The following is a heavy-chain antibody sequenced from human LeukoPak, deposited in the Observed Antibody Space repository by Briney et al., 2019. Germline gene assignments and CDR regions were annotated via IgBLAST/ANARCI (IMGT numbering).Heavy chain of an antibody. D-gene: IGHD2-8*01. CDR3: ARVYGYYTGVYYFDF. CDR1: GYTFTSYG. J-gene: IGHJ4*02. V-gene: IGHV1-18*01. CDR2: ISTSNGNT. Sequence: ASVKVSCKTSGYTFTSYGIAWVRRAPGQGLEWMGWISTSNGNTKYVENFQGRVTMTTDTSTSTAYMEVRSLRSDDTALYYCARVYGYYTGVYYFDFWGQGSLVTASS.